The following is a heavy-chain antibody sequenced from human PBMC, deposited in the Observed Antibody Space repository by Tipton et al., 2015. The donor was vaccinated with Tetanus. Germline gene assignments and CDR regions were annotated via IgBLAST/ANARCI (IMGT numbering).Heavy chain of an antibody. CDR1: GDSISSSHYY. CDR2: VFDSGTS. J-gene: IGHJ4*02. Sequence: TLSLTCTVSGDSISSSHYYWGWVRQPPGKGLEWIGSVFDSGTSYYNPSLKSRVTISVDTSKTHFSLRLSSVTAAETAVYYCAEGRRFCSSNSCHEYYFDSWGRGTLVTVSS. CDR3: AEGRRFCSSNSCHEYYFDS. V-gene: IGHV4-39*02. D-gene: IGHD2-2*01.